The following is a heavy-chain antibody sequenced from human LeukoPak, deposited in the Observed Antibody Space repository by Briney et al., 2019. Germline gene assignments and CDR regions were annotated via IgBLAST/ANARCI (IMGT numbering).Heavy chain of an antibody. CDR2: IYNTGST. J-gene: IGHJ5*02. CDR1: GGSISSYY. CDR3: AGTTVRRNWLDP. D-gene: IGHD4-17*01. Sequence: PETLSLTCTVSGGSISSYYWSWIRQPPGKGLEWIGSIYNTGSTNYNPCLKSRVTISVDTSKNQLSLKLSSVTAADTAVYYCAGTTVRRNWLDPWGQGTLPSPSS. V-gene: IGHV4-59*08.